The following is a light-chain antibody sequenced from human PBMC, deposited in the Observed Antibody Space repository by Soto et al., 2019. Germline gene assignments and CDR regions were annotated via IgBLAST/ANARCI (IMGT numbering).Light chain of an antibody. J-gene: IGKJ1*01. CDR1: QTVSTRF. V-gene: IGKV3-20*01. CDR2: GAS. Sequence: EIVLTQSPGTLSLSPGERAALSCRASQTVSTRFLAWYQQRRGQAPRLLIYGASSRATGIPDRFSGSGSGTDFTLTISRLEPEDFAVYYCQHYDSARWTLGLGTKVDIK. CDR3: QHYDSARWT.